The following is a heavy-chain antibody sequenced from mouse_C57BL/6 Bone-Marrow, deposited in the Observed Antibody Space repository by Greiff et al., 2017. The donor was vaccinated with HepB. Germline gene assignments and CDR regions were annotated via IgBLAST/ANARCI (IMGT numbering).Heavy chain of an antibody. Sequence: QVQLQQPGAELVRPGSSVKLSCKASGYTFTSYWMDWVKQRPGQGLEWIGNIYPSDSETHYNQKFKDKATLTVDKSSSTAYMQLSSLTSEDSAVYYCASNLGVYYAMDYWGQGTSVTVSS. J-gene: IGHJ4*01. CDR1: GYTFTSYW. CDR3: ASNLGVYYAMDY. CDR2: IYPSDSET. D-gene: IGHD1-3*01. V-gene: IGHV1-61*01.